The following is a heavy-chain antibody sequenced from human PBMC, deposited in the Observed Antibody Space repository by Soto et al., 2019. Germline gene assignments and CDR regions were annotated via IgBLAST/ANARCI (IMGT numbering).Heavy chain of an antibody. CDR3: ARDLTGDPND. Sequence: QVPLVQAGAEVKKPGASVNVSCEASGYTFTGSSIHWVRQAPGQGLEWMGYINPNSGDTIFAQKFQGRVTTTRDTSISTAYRELGRVASDDTAVYYCARDLTGDPNDWGQGTLVTVSS. V-gene: IGHV1-2*02. D-gene: IGHD7-27*01. J-gene: IGHJ4*02. CDR2: INPNSGDT. CDR1: GYTFTGSS.